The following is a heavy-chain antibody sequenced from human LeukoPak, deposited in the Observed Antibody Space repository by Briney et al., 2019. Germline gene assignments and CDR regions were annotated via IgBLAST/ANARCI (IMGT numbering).Heavy chain of an antibody. D-gene: IGHD6-19*01. CDR2: IIPIFGTA. CDR3: ARDPGIAVAPGAFDI. CDR1: GGTFSSYA. Sequence: SVKVSCKASGGTFSSYAISWGRRAPGQGLEWMGGIIPIFGTANYAQKFQGRVTITADESTSTAYMELSSLRSEDTAVYYCARDPGIAVAPGAFDIWGQGTMVTVSS. V-gene: IGHV1-69*01. J-gene: IGHJ3*02.